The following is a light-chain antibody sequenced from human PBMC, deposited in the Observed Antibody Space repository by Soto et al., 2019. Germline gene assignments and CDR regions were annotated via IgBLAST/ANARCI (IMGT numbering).Light chain of an antibody. J-gene: IGKJ2*01. Sequence: DVPMTQSPSSLSASVGDRVTITCRASQSISSYLNWYQQKPGKAPKLLIYAASSLQSGVPSRFSGSGSGTDFTLTISSLQPEDFATYYCQQSYSTPPYTFGQGTKREIK. CDR3: QQSYSTPPYT. V-gene: IGKV1-39*01. CDR1: QSISSY. CDR2: AAS.